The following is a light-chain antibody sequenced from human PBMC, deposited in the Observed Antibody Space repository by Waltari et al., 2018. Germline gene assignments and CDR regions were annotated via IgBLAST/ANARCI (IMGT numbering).Light chain of an antibody. CDR1: QSVFRF. CDR3: QQRTNWLT. Sequence: EVVLTPSPATLSLSPGERATLSCRASQSVFRFLAWYQHKPGQAPRLLIYDASTRAAGVPARFSGSGSGRDFTLTINTLEPDDFAVYYCQQRTNWLTFGGGTKVEIK. J-gene: IGKJ4*01. CDR2: DAS. V-gene: IGKV3-11*02.